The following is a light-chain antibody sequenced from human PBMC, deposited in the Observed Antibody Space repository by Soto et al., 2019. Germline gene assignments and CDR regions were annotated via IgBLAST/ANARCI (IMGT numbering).Light chain of an antibody. J-gene: IGKJ1*01. Sequence: IVLTQSAGTLSLSPGERATLSCRASQSVSSSYLAWYQQKPGQTPRVLIYGASTRAIGIPARFSGSGSGTEFTLTISSLQSEDFAVYYCQQSNNWPQRFGQGTKVDIK. CDR1: QSVSSS. V-gene: IGKV3-15*01. CDR2: GAS. CDR3: QQSNNWPQR.